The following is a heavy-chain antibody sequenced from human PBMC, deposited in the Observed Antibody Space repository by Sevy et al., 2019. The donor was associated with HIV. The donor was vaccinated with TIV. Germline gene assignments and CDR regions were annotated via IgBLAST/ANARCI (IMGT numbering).Heavy chain of an antibody. J-gene: IGHJ4*02. D-gene: IGHD5-18*01. Sequence: GESLKISCKGSGYSFTSYWIGWVRQMSGKGLQWMGIIYPGDSDTRDSPSFQDQVTISVDKSISTAYLQWSSLKTSDTAMYYCAKEGPVGQLPSYWGQGTLVTVSS. CDR1: GYSFTSYW. CDR2: IYPGDSDT. CDR3: AKEGPVGQLPSY. V-gene: IGHV5-51*01.